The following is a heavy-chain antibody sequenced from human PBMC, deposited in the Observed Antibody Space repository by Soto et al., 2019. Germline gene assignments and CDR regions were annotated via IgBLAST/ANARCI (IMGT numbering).Heavy chain of an antibody. D-gene: IGHD2-15*01. CDR1: GFIFSNAW. J-gene: IGHJ4*01. CDR3: TTYSYMTNIIVRVDY. Sequence: PGGSLRLSCAASGFIFSNAWINWVRQAPGKGLEWVGRVKSKTDGGTTDFAAPVKGRFAISRDDSKNMVYLEMNSLKTEDTAIYYFTTYSYMTNIIVRVDYWGHGTLVTVSS. CDR2: VKSKTDGGTT. V-gene: IGHV3-15*07.